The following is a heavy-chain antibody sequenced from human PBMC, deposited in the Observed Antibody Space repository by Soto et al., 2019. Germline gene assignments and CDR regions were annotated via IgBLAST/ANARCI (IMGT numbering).Heavy chain of an antibody. J-gene: IGHJ3*02. Sequence: SGPTLVNPTQTLTLTCTFSGFSLSTSGVGVGWIRQPPGKALEWLALIYWNDDKRYSPSLKSRLTITKDTSKNQVVLTMTNMDPVDTATYYRAHSLPYYYDSSGYYQRRGAFDIWGQGTMVTVSS. V-gene: IGHV2-5*01. CDR3: AHSLPYYYDSSGYYQRRGAFDI. CDR1: GFSLSTSGVG. D-gene: IGHD3-22*01. CDR2: IYWNDDK.